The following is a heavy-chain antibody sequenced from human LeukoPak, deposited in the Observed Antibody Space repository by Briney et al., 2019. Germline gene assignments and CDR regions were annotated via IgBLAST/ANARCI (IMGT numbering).Heavy chain of an antibody. CDR2: LSSDGSNK. J-gene: IGHJ4*02. V-gene: IGHV3-30*18. Sequence: PGVSLRLSCVASGFIVNSYGMHWVRQAPGKGLEWVAVLSSDGSNKYYADSVKGRFTISRDNSKNTLYLQMSSLRADDTAVYYCAKESLYYDFDYWGQGTLVTVSS. D-gene: IGHD3-10*01. CDR3: AKESLYYDFDY. CDR1: GFIVNSYG.